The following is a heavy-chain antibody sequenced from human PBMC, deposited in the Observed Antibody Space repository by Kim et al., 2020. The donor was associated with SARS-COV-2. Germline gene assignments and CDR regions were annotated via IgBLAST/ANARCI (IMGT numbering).Heavy chain of an antibody. CDR2: ICGTCGST. Sequence: GSLRLSCVASGFTFRTYAMRWVRQVPGKGLEWVSAICGTCGSTYYADSVKGRFTISRDNSKKTLYLQMNSLRAADTAIYFCAKDMRDGYNSPRPRDYWGQGTLVTISS. V-gene: IGHV3-23*01. CDR1: GFTFRTYA. J-gene: IGHJ4*02. CDR3: AKDMRDGYNSPRPRDY. D-gene: IGHD5-12*01.